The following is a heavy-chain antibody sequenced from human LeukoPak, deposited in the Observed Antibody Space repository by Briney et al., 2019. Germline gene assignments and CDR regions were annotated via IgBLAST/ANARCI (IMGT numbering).Heavy chain of an antibody. V-gene: IGHV5-51*01. CDR2: IYPGDSDT. Sequence: GESLNISCKGSGYSFTTYWIGWVRQMPGKGLEWMGIIYPGDSDTRYSPSFQGPVTISADKSMSTAYLQWSSLKASDTAMYYCARRRGRYSGDAFDIWGQGTMVTVSS. J-gene: IGHJ3*02. D-gene: IGHD1-26*01. CDR3: ARRRGRYSGDAFDI. CDR1: GYSFTTYW.